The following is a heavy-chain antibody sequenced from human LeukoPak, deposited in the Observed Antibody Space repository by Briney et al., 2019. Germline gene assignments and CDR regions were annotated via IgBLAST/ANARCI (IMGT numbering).Heavy chain of an antibody. J-gene: IGHJ3*02. D-gene: IGHD3-3*01. CDR2: ISSSSSYI. CDR3: ARDPSITILGVVIPPYDAFDI. V-gene: IGHV3-21*01. Sequence: GGSLRLSCAASGFTFSSYSMNWVRQAPGKGLEWVSSISSSSSYIYYADSVKGRFTISRDNAKNSLYLQMNSLRAEDTAVYYCARDPSITILGVVIPPYDAFDIWGQGTMVTVSS. CDR1: GFTFSSYS.